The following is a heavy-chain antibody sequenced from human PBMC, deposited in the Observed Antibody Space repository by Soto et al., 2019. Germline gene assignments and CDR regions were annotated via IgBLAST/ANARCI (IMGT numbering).Heavy chain of an antibody. CDR3: ARDAPDCISGTCYSAYFEL. Sequence: SETLSLTCTVSGASFSSYYWSWIRQPPGKGLEWIGYVYYSGYTNYNPSLRSRVAMSVDTSKNQFSLKSTSVTAADTAVYYCARDAPDCISGTCYSAYFELWGQGTLVTVSS. CDR2: VYYSGYT. V-gene: IGHV4-59*01. J-gene: IGHJ4*02. D-gene: IGHD2-15*01. CDR1: GASFSSYY.